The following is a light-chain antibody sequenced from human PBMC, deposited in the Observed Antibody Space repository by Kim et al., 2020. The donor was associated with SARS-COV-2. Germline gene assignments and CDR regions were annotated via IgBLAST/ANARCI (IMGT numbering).Light chain of an antibody. CDR1: QDITSA. Sequence: GDRVTITCRTSQDITSALAWYQQKPGKAPELLIYDASSLKSGVPSRFSGSGSGTDFTLTISSLQPEDFATYSCQQYFAYPLTFGGGTKVDIK. CDR2: DAS. CDR3: QQYFAYPLT. V-gene: IGKV1-13*02. J-gene: IGKJ4*01.